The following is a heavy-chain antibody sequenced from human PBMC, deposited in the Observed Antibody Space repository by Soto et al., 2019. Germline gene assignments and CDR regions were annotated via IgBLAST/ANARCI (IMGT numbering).Heavy chain of an antibody. V-gene: IGHV4-38-2*01. D-gene: IGHD1-1*01. J-gene: IGHJ6*02. CDR3: ATVQGGLRLVLDV. Sequence: SETLSLSCAVSGYSISSGYYWGWLRPPPGKGLEWIGSIYHSGSTYYNPSLKSRVTISVDTSKNHFSLKLSTVTAADTAVYYCATVQGGLRLVLDVWGQGTTVTVSS. CDR2: IYHSGST. CDR1: GYSISSGYY.